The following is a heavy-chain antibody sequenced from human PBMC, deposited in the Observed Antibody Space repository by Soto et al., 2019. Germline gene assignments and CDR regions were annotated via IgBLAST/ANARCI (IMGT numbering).Heavy chain of an antibody. V-gene: IGHV1-46*01. J-gene: IGHJ4*02. CDR3: ARYDYNGYYLAY. D-gene: IGHD4-4*01. CDR2: INPSGGST. CDR1: GYTFGTYY. Sequence: APVKSSCKASGYTFGTYYMHWVRQAPGQGYEWMGIINPSGGSTTYAQKFQGRVTMTRDTSTTTVYMELSSLKSEDTAVYYCARYDYNGYYLAYWGQGTLVTVCS.